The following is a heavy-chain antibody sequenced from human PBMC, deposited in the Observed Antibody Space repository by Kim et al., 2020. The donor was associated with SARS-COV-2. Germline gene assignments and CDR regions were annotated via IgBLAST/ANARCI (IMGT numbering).Heavy chain of an antibody. CDR3: ARIREYSSGWYVENYYYGMDV. CDR2: IDWDDDK. V-gene: IGHV2-70*01. D-gene: IGHD6-19*01. CDR1: GFSLSTSGMC. J-gene: IGHJ6*02. Sequence: SGPTLVNPTQTLTLTCTFSGFSLSTSGMCVSWIRQPPGKALEWLALIDWDDDKYYSTSLKTRLTMSKDTSKNQVVLTMTNMDPVDTATYYCARIREYSSGWYVENYYYGMDVWGQGTTVTVSS.